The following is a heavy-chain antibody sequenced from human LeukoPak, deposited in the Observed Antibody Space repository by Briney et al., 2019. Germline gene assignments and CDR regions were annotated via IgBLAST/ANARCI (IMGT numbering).Heavy chain of an antibody. CDR1: GFTFSSYA. CDR3: ARGRDYSDSSGFAFDI. D-gene: IGHD3-22*01. J-gene: IGHJ3*02. CDR2: ISGSGGST. Sequence: GGSLRLSCAASGFTFSSYAMSWVRQAPGKGLEWVSAISGSGGSTYYADSVKGRFTISRDNSKNTLYLQMNSLRAEDTAVYYCARGRDYSDSSGFAFDIWGQGTMVTVSS. V-gene: IGHV3-23*01.